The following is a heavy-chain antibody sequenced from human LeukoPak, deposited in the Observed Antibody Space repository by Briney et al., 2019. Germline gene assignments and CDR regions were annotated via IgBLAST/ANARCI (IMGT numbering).Heavy chain of an antibody. V-gene: IGHV4-59*08. CDR3: ARLGEQISSSYFDY. CDR2: IYYSGST. Sequence: SETLSLTCTVSGGSISSYYWSWIRQPPGERLEYIEYIYYSGSTDYNPSLKSRVTISVDTSKNQLSLKLSSVTAADTAVYYCARLGEQISSSYFDYWGQGTLVTVSS. J-gene: IGHJ4*02. CDR1: GGSISSYY. D-gene: IGHD6-6*01.